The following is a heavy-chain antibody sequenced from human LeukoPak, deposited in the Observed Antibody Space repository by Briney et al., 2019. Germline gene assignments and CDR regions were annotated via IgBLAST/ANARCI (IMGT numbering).Heavy chain of an antibody. CDR3: AREVSRWPYYFDY. CDR1: GGSISSGDYY. Sequence: SETLSLTCTVSGGSISSGDYYWSWIRQPPGKGLEWIGYIYYSGSTYYNPSLKSRVTVSVDTSKNQFSLKLSSVTAADTAVYYCAREVSRWPYYFDYWGQGTLVTVSS. V-gene: IGHV4-30-4*01. CDR2: IYYSGST. J-gene: IGHJ4*02. D-gene: IGHD4-23*01.